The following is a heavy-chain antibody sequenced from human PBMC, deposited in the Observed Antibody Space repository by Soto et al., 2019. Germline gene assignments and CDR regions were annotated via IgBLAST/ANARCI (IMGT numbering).Heavy chain of an antibody. V-gene: IGHV4-31*03. Sequence: PSETLSLTCTVSGGSISSGGYYWSWIRQHPGKGLEWIGYIYYSGSTYYNPSLKSRVTISVDTSKNQFSLKLSSVTAADTAVYYCARLTYGDGSSLDYWGQGTLVTVSS. CDR1: GGSISSGGYY. CDR2: IYYSGST. D-gene: IGHD4-17*01. CDR3: ARLTYGDGSSLDY. J-gene: IGHJ4*02.